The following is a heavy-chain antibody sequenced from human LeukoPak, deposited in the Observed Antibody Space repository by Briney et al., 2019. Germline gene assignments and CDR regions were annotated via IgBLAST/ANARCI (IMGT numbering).Heavy chain of an antibody. V-gene: IGHV4-39*07. J-gene: IGHJ6*02. CDR3: ARDRVEQQLGSRNYYYYYGMDV. CDR1: GGSISSSSYY. Sequence: SETLSLTCTVSGGSISSSSYYWGWIRQPPGKGLEWIGSIYHSGSTYYNPSLKSRVTISVDTSKNQFSLKLSSVTAADTAVYYCARDRVEQQLGSRNYYYYYGMDVWGQGTTVTVSS. CDR2: IYHSGST. D-gene: IGHD6-13*01.